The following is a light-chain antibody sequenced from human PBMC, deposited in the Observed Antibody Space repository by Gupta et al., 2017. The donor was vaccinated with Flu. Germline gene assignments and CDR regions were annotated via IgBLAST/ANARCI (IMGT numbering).Light chain of an antibody. CDR1: NIGSKS. CDR2: DDS. J-gene: IGLJ2*01. Sequence: SSVLTQPPSVSVAPGQTARITCGGNNIGSKSVHWYQQQPGQAPVLVVYDDSGRPSGIPERFSGSNSGNTATLTISRVEAGDEADYYCQGWDSSSDHVVFGGGTKLTVL. CDR3: QGWDSSSDHVV. V-gene: IGLV3-21*02.